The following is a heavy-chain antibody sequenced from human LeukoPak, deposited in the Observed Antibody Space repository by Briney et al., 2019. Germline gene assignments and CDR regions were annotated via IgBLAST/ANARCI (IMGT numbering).Heavy chain of an antibody. J-gene: IGHJ6*02. CDR3: ARDGIAVEYGMDV. CDR1: GFTFSSYS. D-gene: IGHD6-19*01. V-gene: IGHV3-21*01. Sequence: GGSLRLSCAASGFTFSSYSMNWVRQAPGKGLEWVSSISSSSSYIYYADSVKGRFTISRDNAKNSLYLQMNSLRAEDTAVYYCARDGIAVEYGMDVWGQGTTVTVSS. CDR2: ISSSSSYI.